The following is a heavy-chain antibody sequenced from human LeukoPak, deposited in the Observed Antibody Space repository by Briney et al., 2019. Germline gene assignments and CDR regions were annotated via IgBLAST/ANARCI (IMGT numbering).Heavy chain of an antibody. CDR1: GGTFSSYA. J-gene: IGHJ4*02. Sequence: ASVKVSCKASGGTFSSYAISWVRQAPGQGLEWMGGIIPIFGTANYAQKFQGRVTITADESTSTAYMELSSLRSEDTAVYYRARGGGDILTGYYKGPFDYWGQGTLVTVSS. CDR2: IIPIFGTA. V-gene: IGHV1-69*13. D-gene: IGHD3-9*01. CDR3: ARGGGDILTGYYKGPFDY.